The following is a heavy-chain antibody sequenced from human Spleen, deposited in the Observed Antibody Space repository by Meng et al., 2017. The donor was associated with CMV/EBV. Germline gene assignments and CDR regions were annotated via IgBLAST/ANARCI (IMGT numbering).Heavy chain of an antibody. D-gene: IGHD6-6*01. CDR2: ISPVIGRT. J-gene: IGHJ3*02. CDR3: ARGVAAPYSVAFDI. CDR1: GGTFSNYG. V-gene: IGHV1-69*05. Sequence: SVKVSCKASGGTFSNYGMGWVRQAPGQGLEWMGGISPVIGRTHFAQNFQGRVMITMDESTNTVYMELKSLRSEDTAVYYCARGVAAPYSVAFDIWGRGTLVTVSS.